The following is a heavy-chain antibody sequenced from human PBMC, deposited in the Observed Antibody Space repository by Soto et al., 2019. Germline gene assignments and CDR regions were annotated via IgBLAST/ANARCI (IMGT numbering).Heavy chain of an antibody. CDR1: GYSFTSYW. D-gene: IGHD3-10*01. V-gene: IGHV5-51*01. J-gene: IGHJ4*02. Sequence: ESLKISCKGSGYSFTSYWIGWVRQMPGKGLEWMGIIYPGDSDTRYSPSFQGQVTISADKSISTAYLQWSSLKAEDTAVYYCARSRLYGSGSSKFDYWGQGTLVTVSS. CDR3: ARSRLYGSGSSKFDY. CDR2: IYPGDSDT.